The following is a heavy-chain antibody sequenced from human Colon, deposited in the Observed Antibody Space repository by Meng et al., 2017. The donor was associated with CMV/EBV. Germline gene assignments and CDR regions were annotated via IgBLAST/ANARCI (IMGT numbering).Heavy chain of an antibody. CDR3: AKGRGDGSSTSCYKGY. CDR1: GFTFSSYA. D-gene: IGHD2-2*02. J-gene: IGHJ4*02. Sequence: GGSLRLSCAAPGFTFSSYAMSWVRQAPGKGLEWVSAISGSGGSTYYADSVKGRFTISRDNSKNTLYLQMNSLRADDTAVYYCAKGRGDGSSTSCYKGYWGQGTLVTVSS. V-gene: IGHV3-23*01. CDR2: ISGSGGST.